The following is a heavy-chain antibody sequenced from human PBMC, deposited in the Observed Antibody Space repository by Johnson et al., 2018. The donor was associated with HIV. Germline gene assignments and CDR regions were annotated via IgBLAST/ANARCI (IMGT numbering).Heavy chain of an antibody. D-gene: IGHD1-1*01. CDR2: IRYDGSNK. J-gene: IGHJ3*02. V-gene: IGHV3-33*08. CDR1: GFTFSSYG. CDR3: TTGQLERRSPNDAFDI. Sequence: QVQLVESGGGVVQPGRYLRLSCAASGFTFSSYGMHWVRQAPGKGLEWVAFIRYDGSNKYYADSVKGRFTISRDNSKNTLYLQMNSLKTEDTAVYYCTTGQLERRSPNDAFDIWGQGTMVTVSS.